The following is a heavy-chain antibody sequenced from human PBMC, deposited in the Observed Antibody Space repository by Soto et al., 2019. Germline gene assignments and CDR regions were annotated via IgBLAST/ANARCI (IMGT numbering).Heavy chain of an antibody. CDR3: ARVSGGYDIGPFDY. V-gene: IGHV4-59*08. D-gene: IGHD5-12*01. J-gene: IGHJ4*02. CDR2: IYYSGST. CDR1: GVSISSYY. Sequence: SETLSLTCTVSGVSISSYYWIWIRQPPGKGLEWIGYIYYSGSTNYNPSLKSRVTISVDTSKNQFSLKLSSVTAADTAVYYCARVSGGYDIGPFDYWGQGTLVTVSS.